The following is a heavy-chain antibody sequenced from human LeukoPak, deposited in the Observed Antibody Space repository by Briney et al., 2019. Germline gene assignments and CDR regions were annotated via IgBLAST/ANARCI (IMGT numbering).Heavy chain of an antibody. D-gene: IGHD1-26*01. CDR3: ARDVGGSLDY. J-gene: IGHJ4*02. CDR2: IKGDESAK. CDR1: GFTFSTYW. Sequence: PGGSLRLSCAASGFTFSTYWMAWVRQAPGKGLEWVANIKGDESAKHQADSVKGRFTIFRDNAQRSVYLQMSSLRGEDTAVYYCARDVGGSLDYWGQGTLVTVS. V-gene: IGHV3-7*01.